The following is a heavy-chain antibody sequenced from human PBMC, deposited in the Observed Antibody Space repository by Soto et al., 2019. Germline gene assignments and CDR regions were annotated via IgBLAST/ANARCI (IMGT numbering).Heavy chain of an antibody. Sequence: QLQLQESSSGLVKPSQTLSLTCAVSGGSISSGGYSWSWIRQPPGKGLEWIGYIYHSGSTYYNPSLKSRVTISVDRSKNQFSLKLSSVTAADTAVYYCARSVVVTAILDYWGQGTLVTVSS. CDR1: GGSISSGGYS. CDR3: ARSVVVTAILDY. V-gene: IGHV4-30-2*01. CDR2: IYHSGST. D-gene: IGHD2-21*02. J-gene: IGHJ4*02.